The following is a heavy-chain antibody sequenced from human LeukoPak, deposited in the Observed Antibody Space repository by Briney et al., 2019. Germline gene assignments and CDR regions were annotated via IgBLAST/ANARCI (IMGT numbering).Heavy chain of an antibody. CDR2: IWYDGSNK. CDR1: GFTFSIYG. D-gene: IGHD6-19*01. J-gene: IGHJ4*02. V-gene: IGHV3-33*01. CDR3: ARSYSSGWYYFDY. Sequence: PGRSLRLSCAASGFTFSIYGMHWVRQAPGKGLEWVAVIWYDGSNKYYADSVKGRFTISRDNSKNTLYLQMNSLRAEDTAVYYCARSYSSGWYYFDYWGQGTLVTVSS.